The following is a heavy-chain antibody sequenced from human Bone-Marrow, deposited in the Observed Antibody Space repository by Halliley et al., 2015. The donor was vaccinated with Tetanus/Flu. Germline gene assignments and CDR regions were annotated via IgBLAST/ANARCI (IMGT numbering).Heavy chain of an antibody. Sequence: SLRLSCAASGFPFSSYTMNWVRQATGQGLEWVSSIIGSSDFIYYADSVKGRFTISRDNAKNSLSLQMNNLRAEDTAVYYCARDLGAGYVWYFDLWGRGTLVTVSS. J-gene: IGHJ2*01. CDR1: GFPFSSYT. CDR3: ARDLGAGYVWYFDL. D-gene: IGHD3-16*01. V-gene: IGHV3-21*01. CDR2: IIGSSDFI.